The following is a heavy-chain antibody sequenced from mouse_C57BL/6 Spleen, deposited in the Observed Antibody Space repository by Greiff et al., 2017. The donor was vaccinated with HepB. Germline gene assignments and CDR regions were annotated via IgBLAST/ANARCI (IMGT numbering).Heavy chain of an antibody. CDR3: ARHYEGFAY. J-gene: IGHJ3*01. D-gene: IGHD2-4*01. CDR1: GYTFTDYY. Sequence: EVQLQQSGPVLVKPGASVKMSCKASGYTFTDYYMNWVKQSHGKSLEWIGVINPYNGGTSYNQKFKGKATLTVDKSSSTAYMELNSLTSEDSAVYYCARHYEGFAYWGQGTLVTVSA. V-gene: IGHV1-19*01. CDR2: INPYNGGT.